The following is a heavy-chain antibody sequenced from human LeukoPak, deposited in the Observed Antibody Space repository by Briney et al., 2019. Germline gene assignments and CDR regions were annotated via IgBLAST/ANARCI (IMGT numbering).Heavy chain of an antibody. Sequence: SETLSLTCTVSGGSLSSYYWGWIRQPPGKGLEWIGSIYYSGSTYYNPSLKSRVTISVDTSKNQFSLKLSSVTAADTAVYYCASFLDTVDAFDIWGQGTMVTVSS. CDR3: ASFLDTVDAFDI. D-gene: IGHD5-18*01. CDR2: IYYSGST. V-gene: IGHV4-39*01. CDR1: GGSLSSYY. J-gene: IGHJ3*02.